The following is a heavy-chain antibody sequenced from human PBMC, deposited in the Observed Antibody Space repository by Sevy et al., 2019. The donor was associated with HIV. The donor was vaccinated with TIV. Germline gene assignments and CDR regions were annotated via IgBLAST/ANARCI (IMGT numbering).Heavy chain of an antibody. CDR1: GFTFSSYA. CDR2: ISSSSSYI. J-gene: IGHJ4*02. D-gene: IGHD5-18*01. Sequence: GGSLRLSCAASGFTFSSYAMHWVRQAPGKGLEWVSSISSSSSYIYYADSVKGRFTISRDNAKNSLYLQMNSLRAEDTAVYYCASPLDTAMVTGYWGQGTLVTVSS. V-gene: IGHV3-21*01. CDR3: ASPLDTAMVTGY.